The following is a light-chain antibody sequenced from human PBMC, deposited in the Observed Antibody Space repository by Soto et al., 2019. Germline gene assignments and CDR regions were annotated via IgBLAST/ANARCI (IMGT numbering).Light chain of an antibody. J-gene: IGKJ1*01. Sequence: DIQMTQYPCALSASVEDRVIITCRASQSISSYLNWYQQKPGTAPKVLIYHASNLQSGVPSRFSGSGSGTEFTLTISSLQPDDFATYYCQQYNSYSFGQGTKVDI. CDR1: QSISSY. CDR3: QQYNSYS. CDR2: HAS. V-gene: IGKV1-5*01.